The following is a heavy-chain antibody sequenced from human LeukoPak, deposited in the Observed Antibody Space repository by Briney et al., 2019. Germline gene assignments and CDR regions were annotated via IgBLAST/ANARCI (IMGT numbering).Heavy chain of an antibody. D-gene: IGHD1-26*01. V-gene: IGHV1-69*13. CDR2: IIPIFGTT. Sequence: ASVKVSCKASGGTFSSYAINWVRQAPGQGLEWMGGIIPIFGTTKYAQKFQGRVTITADESTSTAYMELSSLRSEDTAVYYCAREWGIVGTTPGSPICYFDYWGQGTLVTV. J-gene: IGHJ4*02. CDR1: GGTFSSYA. CDR3: AREWGIVGTTPGSPICYFDY.